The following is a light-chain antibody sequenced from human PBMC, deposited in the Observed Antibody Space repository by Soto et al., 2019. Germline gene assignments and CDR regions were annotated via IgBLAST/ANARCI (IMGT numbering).Light chain of an antibody. V-gene: IGLV2-14*03. Sequence: QSALTQPASVSGSPGQSIAISCTGTSSDVGAYNYVSWYQQHPGTAPKLMIYDVSNRPSGVSNRFSGYNSGNTASLTIAGLQSEDEADYYCCSYTTSSTYVFGTGTKLTVL. CDR2: DVS. CDR1: SSDVGAYNY. J-gene: IGLJ1*01. CDR3: CSYTTSSTYV.